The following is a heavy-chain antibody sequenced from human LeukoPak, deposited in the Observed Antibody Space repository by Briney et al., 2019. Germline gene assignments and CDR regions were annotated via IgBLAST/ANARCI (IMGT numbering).Heavy chain of an antibody. D-gene: IGHD2-2*02. J-gene: IGHJ6*03. CDR2: ISAYNGNT. V-gene: IGHV1-18*01. CDR3: ARYCSSTSCYIAPHYYYYYMDV. Sequence: ASVKVSCKASGYTFTSYGISWVRQAPGQGLEWMGWISAYNGNTNYAQKLQGRVTMTTDTSTSTAYMELRSLRSDDTAVYYCARYCSSTSCYIAPHYYYYYMDVWGQGTTVTVSS. CDR1: GYTFTSYG.